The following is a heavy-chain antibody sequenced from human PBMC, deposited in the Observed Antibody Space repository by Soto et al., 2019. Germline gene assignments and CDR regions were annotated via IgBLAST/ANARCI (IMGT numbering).Heavy chain of an antibody. D-gene: IGHD6-13*01. CDR1: GFTFSSYA. J-gene: IGHJ4*02. CDR2: ISGSGT. CDR3: AKRFQGRSDIPEVGTAFDY. Sequence: GGSLRLSCAASGFTFSSYAMSWVHQAPGKGLEWVSAISGSGTYYADSVKGRFTISRDNSKNRLYLQMNSLRAEDTAVYYCAKRFQGRSDIPEVGTAFDYWGQGTLVTVSS. V-gene: IGHV3-23*01.